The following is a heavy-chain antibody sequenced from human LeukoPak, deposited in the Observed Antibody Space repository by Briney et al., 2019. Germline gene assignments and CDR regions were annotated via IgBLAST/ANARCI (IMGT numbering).Heavy chain of an antibody. CDR1: GFTFRSYE. CDR3: AREQAYYGDYEGYYYYYGMDV. J-gene: IGHJ6*02. D-gene: IGHD4-17*01. V-gene: IGHV3-7*01. Sequence: GGSLRVSCAASGFTFRSYEMSWVRQAPGKGLEWVANIKQDGSEKYYVDSVKGRFTISRDNAKNSLYLQMNSLRAEDTAVYYCAREQAYYGDYEGYYYYYGMDVWGQGTTVTVSS. CDR2: IKQDGSEK.